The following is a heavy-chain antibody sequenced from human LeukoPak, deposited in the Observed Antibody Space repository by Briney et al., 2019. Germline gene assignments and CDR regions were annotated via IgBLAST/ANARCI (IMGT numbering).Heavy chain of an antibody. D-gene: IGHD6-13*01. CDR3: ARDRIAAAGTPLGY. V-gene: IGHV3-64*01. CDR2: ISSNGGST. Sequence: SGGSLRLSCAASGFTFSSYAMHWVRQAPGKGLEYVSAISSNGGSTYYANSVKGRFTISRGNSKNTLYLQMGSLRAEDMAVYYCARDRIAAAGTPLGYWGQGTLVTVSS. J-gene: IGHJ4*02. CDR1: GFTFSSYA.